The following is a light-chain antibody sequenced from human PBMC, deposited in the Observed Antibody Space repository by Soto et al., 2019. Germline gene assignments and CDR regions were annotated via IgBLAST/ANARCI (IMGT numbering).Light chain of an antibody. CDR1: SGHSSYA. V-gene: IGLV4-69*01. J-gene: IGLJ3*02. CDR3: QTWGTGLLV. Sequence: QLVLTQSPSASASLGASVKLTCTLSSGHSSYAIAWHQQQPEKGPRYLMKLNSDGSHSKGDGIPDRFSGSSSGAERYLTISGLQSEDEADYYCQTWGTGLLVFGGGTKVTVL. CDR2: LNSDGSH.